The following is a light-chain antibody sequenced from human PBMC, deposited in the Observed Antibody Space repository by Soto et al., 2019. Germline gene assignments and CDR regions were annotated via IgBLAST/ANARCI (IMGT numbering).Light chain of an antibody. J-gene: IGKJ2*01. CDR3: QQCDNWPRT. Sequence: EIVMTQSPATLSVSPGERVTLSCRASQRVSNNLAWYQQKTGKVPRLLIHGASTRATGIPARFSGSGSGTEFTLTISSLQSEDFAVYYCQQCDNWPRTFGQGTKLDIK. V-gene: IGKV3-15*01. CDR2: GAS. CDR1: QRVSNN.